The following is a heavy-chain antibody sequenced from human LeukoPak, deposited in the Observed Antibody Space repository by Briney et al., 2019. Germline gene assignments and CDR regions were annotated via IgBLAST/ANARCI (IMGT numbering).Heavy chain of an antibody. V-gene: IGHV4-59*13. CDR3: ARDSSSGWNSFDY. CDR1: GGSISSYY. J-gene: IGHJ4*02. CDR2: IYYSGST. Sequence: SSETLSLTCTVSGGSISSYYWSWIRQPPGKGLEWIGYIYYSGSTNYNPSLKSRVAISVDTSKNQFSLKLSSVIAADTAVYYCARDSSSGWNSFDYWGQGTLVTVSS. D-gene: IGHD6-19*01.